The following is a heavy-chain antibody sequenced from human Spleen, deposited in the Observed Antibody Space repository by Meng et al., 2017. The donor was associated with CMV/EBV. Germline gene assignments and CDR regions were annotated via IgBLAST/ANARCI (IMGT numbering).Heavy chain of an antibody. CDR3: AHSGYCSSTSCYRLENYFDY. CDR1: GFSLSNARMG. V-gene: IGHV2-26*01. J-gene: IGHJ4*02. CDR2: IFSNDEK. D-gene: IGHD2-2*02. Sequence: SGPTLVKPTETLTLTCTVSGFSLSNARMGVSWIRQPPGKALEWLAHIFSNDEKSYSTSLKSRLTISKDTSKSQVVLTMTNMDPVDTATYYCAHSGYCSSTSCYRLENYFDYWGQGTLVTVSS.